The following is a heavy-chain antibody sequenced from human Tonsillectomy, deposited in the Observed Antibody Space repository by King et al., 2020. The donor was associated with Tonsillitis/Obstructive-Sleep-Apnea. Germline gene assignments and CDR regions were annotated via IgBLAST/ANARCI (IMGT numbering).Heavy chain of an antibody. Sequence: QMQLQESGPGLVKPSETLSLTCTVSGGSISSSSYYWGWIRQPPGKGLEWIGSIYYSGSTYYNPSLKSRVTISVDTSKNQFSLKLSSVTAADTAVYYLARLDSSGWPDFDYWGQGTLVTVSS. V-gene: IGHV4-39*01. CDR1: GGSISSSSYY. J-gene: IGHJ4*02. CDR3: ARLDSSGWPDFDY. D-gene: IGHD6-19*01. CDR2: IYYSGST.